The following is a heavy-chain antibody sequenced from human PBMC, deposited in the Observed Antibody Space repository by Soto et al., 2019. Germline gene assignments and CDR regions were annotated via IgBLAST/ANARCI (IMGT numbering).Heavy chain of an antibody. J-gene: IGHJ4*02. CDR3: ARDWDVYGGNSDYFDY. CDR1: GFTFSSYA. D-gene: IGHD4-17*01. Sequence: QVQLVESGGGVVQPGRSLRLSCAASGFTFSSYAMHWVRQAPGKGLEWVAVISYDGSNKYYADSVKGRFTISRDNSKNTLYLQMNSLRAEDTAVYYCARDWDVYGGNSDYFDYWGQGTLVTVSS. CDR2: ISYDGSNK. V-gene: IGHV3-30-3*01.